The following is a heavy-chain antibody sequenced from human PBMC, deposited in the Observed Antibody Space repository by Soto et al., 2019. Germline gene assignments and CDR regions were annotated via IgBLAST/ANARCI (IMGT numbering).Heavy chain of an antibody. V-gene: IGHV3-23*01. CDR1: GFTFSSYA. D-gene: IGHD6-19*01. J-gene: IGHJ6*03. CDR3: AKVGVAGTYYYMDV. CDR2: ISGSGGST. Sequence: GGSLRLSCAASGFTFSSYAMSWVRQAPGKGLEWVSAISGSGGSTYYADSVKGRFTISRDNSKNTLYLQMNSLRAEDTAVYYCAKVGVAGTYYYMDVWGKGTTVTVSS.